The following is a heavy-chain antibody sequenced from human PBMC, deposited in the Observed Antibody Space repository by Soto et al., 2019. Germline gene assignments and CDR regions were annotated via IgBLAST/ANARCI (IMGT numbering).Heavy chain of an antibody. D-gene: IGHD3-3*01. J-gene: IGHJ5*02. Sequence: QVQLVQSGAEVKKPGASVKVSCKASGYTFTRYDINWVRQATGQGLEGMGWMNPNSGNTGYEQKFQGRATMTRNTSISTAYMELSSLRSEDTAVYSCARGGGFWSGYYTGDWFDPWGQGTLVTVSS. CDR2: MNPNSGNT. V-gene: IGHV1-8*01. CDR3: ARGGGFWSGYYTGDWFDP. CDR1: GYTFTRYD.